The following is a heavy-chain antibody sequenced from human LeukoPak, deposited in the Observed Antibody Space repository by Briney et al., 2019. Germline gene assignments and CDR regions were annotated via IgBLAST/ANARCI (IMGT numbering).Heavy chain of an antibody. CDR2: IYYSGST. CDR3: ARVESRSSTSHQSYYYYGMDV. Sequence: SETLSLTCSVSGGSVSSSSYYWGWIRQPPGKGLEWIGSIYYSGSTYYNPSLKSRVTISVDTSKNQFSLKLSSVTAADTAVYYCARVESRSSTSHQSYYYYGMDVWGQGTTVTVSS. D-gene: IGHD2-2*01. CDR1: GGSVSSSSYY. V-gene: IGHV4-39*07. J-gene: IGHJ6*02.